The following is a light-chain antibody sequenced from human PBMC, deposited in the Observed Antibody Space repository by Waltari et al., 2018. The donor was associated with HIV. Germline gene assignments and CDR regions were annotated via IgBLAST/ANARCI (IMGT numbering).Light chain of an antibody. CDR1: STDVGPYNL. J-gene: IGLJ1*01. CDR3: CSYVGSNTF. CDR2: GVT. V-gene: IGLV2-23*02. Sequence: QSALTQPASVSGSPGQSITLSCTGTSTDVGPYNLVSWYQQHPGKAPKRIIYGVTKRPAGVSNRFAGSKAGNTASLTISGLQADEEADYYCCSYVGSNTFFGTGTKVTVL.